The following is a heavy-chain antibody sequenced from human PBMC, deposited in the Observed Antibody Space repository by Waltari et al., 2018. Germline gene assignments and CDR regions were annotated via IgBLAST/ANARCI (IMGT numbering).Heavy chain of an antibody. CDR1: GGSFSGYY. CDR2: INHSGST. CDR3: ARGLRYSSGWSYYYYYMDV. V-gene: IGHV4-34*01. D-gene: IGHD6-19*01. Sequence: QVQLQQWGEGLLKPSETLSLTCAVYGGSFSGYYWSWIRQPPGKGLEWIGEINHSGSTNYNPSLKSRVTISVDTSKNQFSLKLSSVTAADTAVYYCARGLRYSSGWSYYYYYMDVWGKGTTVTISS. J-gene: IGHJ6*03.